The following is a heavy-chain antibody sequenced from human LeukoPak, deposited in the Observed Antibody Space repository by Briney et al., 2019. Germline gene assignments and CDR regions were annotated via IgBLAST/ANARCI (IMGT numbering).Heavy chain of an antibody. CDR3: ARGWVVATGGFDM. J-gene: IGHJ3*02. CDR2: ISYDGSNK. Sequence: PGGSLRLSCGASGFTFSSYALHWVRQAPGKGLEWVAVISYDGSNKYYADSVKGRFTISRDNSKNTVYLQMNSLRGEDTAVYFCARGWVVATGGFDMWGQGTMVTVSS. V-gene: IGHV3-30*14. CDR1: GFTFSSYA. D-gene: IGHD2-8*02.